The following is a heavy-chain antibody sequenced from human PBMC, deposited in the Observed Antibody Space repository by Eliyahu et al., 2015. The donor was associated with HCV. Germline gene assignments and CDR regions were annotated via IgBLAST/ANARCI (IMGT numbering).Heavy chain of an antibody. D-gene: IGHD5-18*01. J-gene: IGHJ5*02. Sequence: QVQLVQSGAEVKKPGASVKVSCKASGYTFXNYYIHWVRQVPGQGLEWMGIINSSGGSTNYAQKFQGRVTMTRDMSTSTVYMELSSLRSEDTAVYYCARGGYSYGSGFDPWGQGTLVTVSS. V-gene: IGHV1-46*01. CDR3: ARGGYSYGSGFDP. CDR2: INSSGGST. CDR1: GYTFXNYY.